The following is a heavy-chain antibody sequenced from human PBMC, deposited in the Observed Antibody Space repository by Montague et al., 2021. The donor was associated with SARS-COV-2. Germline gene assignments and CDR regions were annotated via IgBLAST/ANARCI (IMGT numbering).Heavy chain of an antibody. CDR2: IYYSGNT. D-gene: IGHD4-23*01. CDR3: ARQLRTIRWAWRNSGNHH. J-gene: IGHJ4*02. Sequence: SETLSLTCTVSGGSIRGGDYYWGWIRQPPGKGLEWIGNIYYSGNTYYNPSLKSRVSISVDTSTNRFSLRLSSVTAADTAVYYCARQLRTIRWAWRNSGNHHWGQGTMVTVSS. V-gene: IGHV4-39*01. CDR1: GGSIRGGDYY.